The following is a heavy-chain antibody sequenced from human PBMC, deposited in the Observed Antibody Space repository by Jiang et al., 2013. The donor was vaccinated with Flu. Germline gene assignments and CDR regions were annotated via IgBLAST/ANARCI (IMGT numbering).Heavy chain of an antibody. Sequence: KPSETLSLTCTVSGGSISSSSYYWGWIRQPPGKGLEWIGSIYYSGSTYYNPSLKSRVTISVDTSKNQFSLKLSSVTAADTAVYYCARQGSGGYDEVFYGMDVWGQGTTVTVSS. V-gene: IGHV4-39*01. CDR3: ARQGSGGYDEVFYGMDV. J-gene: IGHJ6*02. CDR1: GGSISSSSYY. CDR2: IYYSGST. D-gene: IGHD5-12*01.